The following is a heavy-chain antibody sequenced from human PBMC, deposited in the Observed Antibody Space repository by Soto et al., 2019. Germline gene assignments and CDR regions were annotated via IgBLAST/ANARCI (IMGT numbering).Heavy chain of an antibody. CDR1: GGSISSGGYS. Sequence: PSETLSLTCGVSGGSISSGGYSWSWIRQPPGKGLEWIGYIYHSGSTYYNPSLKSRVTISVDRSKNQFTLKLSSVTAADTAVYYCASSHAGAHITAAVHWGQGTLVTVSS. CDR2: IYHSGST. V-gene: IGHV4-30-2*01. CDR3: ASSHAGAHITAAVH. D-gene: IGHD6-13*01. J-gene: IGHJ4*02.